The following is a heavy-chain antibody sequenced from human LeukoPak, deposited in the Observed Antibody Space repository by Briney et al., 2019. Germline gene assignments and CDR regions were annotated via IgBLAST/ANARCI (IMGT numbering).Heavy chain of an antibody. CDR2: IIPIFGTA. V-gene: IGHV1-69*13. CDR3: ARDPLIAARPGWLDP. CDR1: GGTFSSYA. J-gene: IGHJ5*02. Sequence: ASVKVSCKASGGTFSSYAISWVRQAPGQGLEWMGGIIPIFGTANYAQKFQGRVTITADESTSTAYMELSSLRSEDTAVYYCARDPLIAARPGWLDPWGQGTLVTVSS. D-gene: IGHD6-6*01.